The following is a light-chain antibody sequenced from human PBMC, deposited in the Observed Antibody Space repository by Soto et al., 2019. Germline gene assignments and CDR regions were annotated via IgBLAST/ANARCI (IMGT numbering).Light chain of an antibody. V-gene: IGKV3-15*01. CDR2: GIS. CDR1: QRVGSN. J-gene: IGKJ5*01. Sequence: ELVLTQSPVTLSVSPGERVTLSCRASQRVGSNYLAWYQQKPGQTPRLLIYGISARATGIPDRFSGSGSGTEFTLTISSLQSDDFAVYYCQQYTSWPITFGQGTRLEIK. CDR3: QQYTSWPIT.